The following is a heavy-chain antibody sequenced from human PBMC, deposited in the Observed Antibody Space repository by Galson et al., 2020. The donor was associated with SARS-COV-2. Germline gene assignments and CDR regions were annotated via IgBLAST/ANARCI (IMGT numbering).Heavy chain of an antibody. CDR2: IKEDGSDK. Sequence: GESLKISCAASGFTFNIYWMAWVRQAPGKGLEWVANIKEDGSDKHFVDSVKGRFTISRDNAKNSLYLQMDSLRAEDTAVYYCARQRPGYQDYWGQGALVTVSS. CDR1: GFTFNIYW. V-gene: IGHV3-7*01. J-gene: IGHJ4*02. D-gene: IGHD3-9*01. CDR3: ARQRPGYQDY.